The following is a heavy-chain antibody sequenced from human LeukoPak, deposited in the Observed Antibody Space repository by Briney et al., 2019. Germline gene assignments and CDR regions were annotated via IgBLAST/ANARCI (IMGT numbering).Heavy chain of an antibody. V-gene: IGHV4-59*12. CDR2: IYYSGST. D-gene: IGHD3-16*01. CDR1: GGSISSYY. Sequence: SETLSLTCTVSGGSISSYYWSWIRQPPGKGLEWIGYIYYSGSTNYNPSLKSRVTMSVDTSKNQFSLKLSSVTAADTAVYYCARSLGYMDVWGKGTTVTVSS. J-gene: IGHJ6*03. CDR3: ARSLGYMDV.